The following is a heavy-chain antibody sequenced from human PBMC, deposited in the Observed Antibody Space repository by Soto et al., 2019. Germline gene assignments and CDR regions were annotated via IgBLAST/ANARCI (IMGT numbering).Heavy chain of an antibody. CDR3: AKVVVGATSHSDFDS. CDR2: AAYSGGT. V-gene: IGHV4-39*01. J-gene: IGHJ4*02. CDR1: GGSIANNNYF. Sequence: SETLSLTCTVSGGSIANNNYFWGWVRQPPGKGLEWIGSAAYSGGTYKNPSLKSRVTVSVDTSKDQFSLKLTSVTAADTAVYYCAKVVVGATSHSDFDSWGQGTLVTVSS. D-gene: IGHD2-15*01.